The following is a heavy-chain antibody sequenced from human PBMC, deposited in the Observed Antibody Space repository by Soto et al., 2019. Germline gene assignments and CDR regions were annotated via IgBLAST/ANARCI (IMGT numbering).Heavy chain of an antibody. CDR3: ARPNTNWNDGSGPLDY. D-gene: IGHD1-20*01. CDR2: IIPIFGTA. V-gene: IGHV1-69*01. Sequence: QVQLVQSGAEVKKPGSSVKVSCKASGGTFSSYAISWVRQAPGQGLEWMGGIIPIFGTANYAQKFQGRVTITADESTSTAHMELSSLRSEDTAVYYCARPNTNWNDGSGPLDYWGQGTLVTVSS. J-gene: IGHJ4*02. CDR1: GGTFSSYA.